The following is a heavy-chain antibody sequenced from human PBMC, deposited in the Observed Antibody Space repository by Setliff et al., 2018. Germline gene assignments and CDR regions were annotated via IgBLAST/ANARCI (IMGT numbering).Heavy chain of an antibody. CDR1: GDSISRYY. J-gene: IGHJ4*02. CDR3: ARDSALHSYHYDSSGYLDY. Sequence: NPSETLSLTCTVSGDSISRYYWSWIRQPPGKGLEWIGYIQNGGNTKYNPSLGSRITMSVDRPKNQFSLKLSSVTAADTGVYYCARDSALHSYHYDSSGYLDYWGQGALVTVSS. D-gene: IGHD3-22*01. V-gene: IGHV4-59*01. CDR2: IQNGGNT.